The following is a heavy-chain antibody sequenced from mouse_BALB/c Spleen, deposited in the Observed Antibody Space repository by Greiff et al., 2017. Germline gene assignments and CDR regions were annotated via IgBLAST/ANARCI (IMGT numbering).Heavy chain of an antibody. CDR1: GFTFSSYG. Sequence: EVQRVESGGDLVKPGGSLKLSCAASGFTFSSYGMSWVRQTPDKRLEWVATISSGGSYTYYPDSVKGRFTISRDNAKNTLYLQMSSLKSEDTAMYYCARQDLYGNYEFAYWGQGTLVTVSA. D-gene: IGHD2-1*01. V-gene: IGHV5-6*01. J-gene: IGHJ3*01. CDR2: ISSGGSYT. CDR3: ARQDLYGNYEFAY.